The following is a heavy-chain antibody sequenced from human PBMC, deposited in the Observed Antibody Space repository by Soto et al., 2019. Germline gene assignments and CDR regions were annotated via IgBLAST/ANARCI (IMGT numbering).Heavy chain of an antibody. CDR1: GYSFTSYW. D-gene: IGHD3-10*01. V-gene: IGHV5-10-1*01. CDR3: ARNVYGSGSYYWFDP. CDR2: IDPSDSYT. Sequence: PGEPLKISCKGSGYSFTSYWISWVRQMPGKGLEWMGRIDPSDSYTNYSPSFQGHVTISADKSISTAYLQWSSLKASDTAMYYCARNVYGSGSYYWFDPWGQGTLVTVSS. J-gene: IGHJ5*02.